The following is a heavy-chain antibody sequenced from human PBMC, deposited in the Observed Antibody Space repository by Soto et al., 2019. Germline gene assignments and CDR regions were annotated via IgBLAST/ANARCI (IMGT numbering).Heavy chain of an antibody. D-gene: IGHD6-19*01. CDR2: SIPIFGTA. J-gene: IGHJ4*02. CDR1: GGTFSSYA. CDR3: ATRRRQWLVPYDY. V-gene: IGHV1-69*12. Sequence: QVQLVQSGAEVKKPGSSVKVSCKASGGTFSSYAISWVRQAPGQGLEWMGGSIPIFGTANYAQKFQGRVTITADESTSTADMELSSLRSEDTAVYYCATRRRQWLVPYDYWGQGTLVTVSS.